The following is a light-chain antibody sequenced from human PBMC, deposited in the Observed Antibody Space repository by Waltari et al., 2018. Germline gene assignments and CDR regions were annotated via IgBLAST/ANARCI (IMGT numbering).Light chain of an antibody. CDR3: SSYTSYTGSDNWL. CDR2: EVS. V-gene: IGLV2-8*01. Sequence: QSALTQPPSASGSPGQSVTISCTGTSNDVGGYNYVSWYQQHPGKVPKVMISEVSKRPSGVPDRFSGSKSGNTASLTISGLQAEDEADYYCSSYTSYTGSDNWLFGGGTKLTVL. J-gene: IGLJ3*02. CDR1: SNDVGGYNY.